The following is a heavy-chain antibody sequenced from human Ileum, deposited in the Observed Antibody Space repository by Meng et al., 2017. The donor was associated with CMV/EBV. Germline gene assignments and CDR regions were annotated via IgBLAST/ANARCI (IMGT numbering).Heavy chain of an antibody. CDR2: INPNSGGT. Sequence: CKGSCYTFTGYYLHWLRQAPGQGLEWMGWINPNSGGTNYAQKFQGRVTMTRDTSISTAYMELSRLRSDDTAVYYCARDHATVTPFDYWGQGTLVTVSS. CDR3: ARDHATVTPFDY. V-gene: IGHV1-2*02. J-gene: IGHJ4*02. CDR1: CYTFTGYY. D-gene: IGHD4-11*01.